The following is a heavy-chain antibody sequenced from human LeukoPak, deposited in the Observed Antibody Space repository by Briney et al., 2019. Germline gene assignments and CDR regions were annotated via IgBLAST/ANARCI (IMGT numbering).Heavy chain of an antibody. CDR3: ARLDIVVVPAAIQLFGGYFDY. J-gene: IGHJ4*02. CDR2: IYYSGST. V-gene: IGHV4-59*05. D-gene: IGHD2-2*02. CDR1: GGSISDYY. Sequence: SETLSLTCNVYGGSISDYYWNWIRQPPGKGLEWIGSIYYSGSTYYNPSLKSRVTISVDTSKNQFSLKLSSVTAADTAVYYCARLDIVVVPAAIQLFGGYFDYWGQGTLVTVSS.